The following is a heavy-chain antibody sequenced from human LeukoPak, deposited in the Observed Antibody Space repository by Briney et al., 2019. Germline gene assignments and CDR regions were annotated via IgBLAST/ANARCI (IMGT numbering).Heavy chain of an antibody. D-gene: IGHD2-15*01. V-gene: IGHV3-23*01. J-gene: IGHJ4*02. CDR1: GFTFSSYA. CDR2: VSGSGDRT. CDR3: AKIPPGYCSAGSCYLDY. Sequence: GGSLRLSCAASGFTFSSYAMSWVRQAPGKGLEWISAVSGSGDRTYYAGSVKGRFTISRDNSKNIVYLQMNSLRAEDTAVFYCAKIPPGYCSAGSCYLDYWGQGTLVTVSS.